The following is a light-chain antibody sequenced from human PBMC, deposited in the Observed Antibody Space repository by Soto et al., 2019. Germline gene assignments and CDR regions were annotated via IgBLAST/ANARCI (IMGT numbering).Light chain of an antibody. Sequence: QSALTQPASVSGSPGQSITISCTGTSSDVGSYNLVSWYQQHPGKAPKLMIYEVSKRLSGVSNRFSGSKSGNTASLTISGLQAEDEADYYCCSYAGSSTWVFGGGTQLTVL. CDR2: EVS. V-gene: IGLV2-23*02. CDR3: CSYAGSSTWV. CDR1: SSDVGSYNL. J-gene: IGLJ3*02.